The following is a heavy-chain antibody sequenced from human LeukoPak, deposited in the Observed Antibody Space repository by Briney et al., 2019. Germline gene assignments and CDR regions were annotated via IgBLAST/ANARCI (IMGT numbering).Heavy chain of an antibody. V-gene: IGHV1-2*02. Sequence: ASVKVSCKAAGYTFTYYYIHWVRQAPGQGLEWMGWINTHTGGPSFAKNFQGRVTMTRDTFVSTSYMELRSLEFDDTAVYYCVRVSGHNFGLGVGYYFDFWGQGTLVTVSS. D-gene: IGHD3-10*02. CDR2: INTHTGGP. CDR1: GYTFTYYY. CDR3: VRVSGHNFGLGVGYYFDF. J-gene: IGHJ4*02.